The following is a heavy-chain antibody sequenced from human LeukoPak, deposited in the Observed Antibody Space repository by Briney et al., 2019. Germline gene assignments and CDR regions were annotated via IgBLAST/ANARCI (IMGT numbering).Heavy chain of an antibody. J-gene: IGHJ5*02. CDR1: GYTFTSYG. V-gene: IGHV1-18*01. D-gene: IGHD6-19*01. Sequence: GASVKVSCKASGYTFTSYGISWVRQAPGQGLEWMGWISAYNGNTNYVQKLQGRVTMTTDTSTSTAYMELRSLRSDDTAVYYCARSGGWPLDLDWFGPWGQGTLVTVSS. CDR2: ISAYNGNT. CDR3: ARSGGWPLDLDWFGP.